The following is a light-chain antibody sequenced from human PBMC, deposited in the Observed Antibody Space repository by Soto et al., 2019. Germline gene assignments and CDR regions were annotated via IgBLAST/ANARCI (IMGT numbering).Light chain of an antibody. J-gene: IGLJ3*02. CDR2: SNN. V-gene: IGLV1-44*01. CDR1: SSNIGSNT. CDR3: AAWDDSLDGLV. Sequence: QSVLTQPPSASGTPGQRVTVSCSGSSSNIGSNTVNWYPQLPGTAPKLLIYSNNQRPSGVPDRLSGSKSGTSVSLAISGLRSEDEADYYCAAWDDSLDGLVIGGGTEGTVL.